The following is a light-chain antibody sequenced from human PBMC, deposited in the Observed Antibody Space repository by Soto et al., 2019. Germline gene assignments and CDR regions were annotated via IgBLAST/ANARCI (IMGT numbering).Light chain of an antibody. V-gene: IGKV3D-7*01. J-gene: IGKJ4*01. CDR1: QSVSSSY. CDR2: GAS. CDR3: QQDYNLPLT. Sequence: EIVMTRSPATLSLSPGERATLSCRASQSVSSSYLSWYQQKPGQAPRLLIYGASTRATGIPARFSGSGSGTDFTLTISSLQPEDFAVYYCQQDYNLPLTFGGGTRWIS.